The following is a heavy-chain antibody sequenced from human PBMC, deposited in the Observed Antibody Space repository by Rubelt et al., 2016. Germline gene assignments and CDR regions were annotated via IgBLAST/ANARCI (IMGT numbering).Heavy chain of an antibody. J-gene: IGHJ4*02. CDR1: GFTFSDYY. CDR3: ATGDRSSSWYPFDY. D-gene: IGHD6-13*01. V-gene: IGHV3-11*06. Sequence: GGGLVKPGGSLRLSCAASGFTFSDYYMSWIRQAPGMGLEWVAYISDSGTYTKYADSVKGRFAISRDNVKNSLYLQMSGLRAEETAVYYCATGDRSSSWYPFDYWGQGTLVTVSS. CDR2: ISDSGTYT.